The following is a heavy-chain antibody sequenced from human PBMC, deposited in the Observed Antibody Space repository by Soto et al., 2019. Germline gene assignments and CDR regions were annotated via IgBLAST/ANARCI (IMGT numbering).Heavy chain of an antibody. CDR3: ARGDRGAFDL. J-gene: IGHJ3*01. CDR2: IHSDGSST. D-gene: IGHD1-26*01. CDR1: GFTFSYYW. Sequence: EVQLVESGGGLVQTGESLRLSCAASGFTFSYYWMHWVRQAPGKGLVWVSRIHSDGSSTTYADSVKDRFTISRDNARNTLYPQMNSLRAEDTAVYYCARGDRGAFDLWGQGTVLTVSS. V-gene: IGHV3-74*03.